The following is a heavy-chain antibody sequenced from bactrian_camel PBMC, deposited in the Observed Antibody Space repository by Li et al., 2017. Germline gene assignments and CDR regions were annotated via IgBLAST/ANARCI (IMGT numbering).Heavy chain of an antibody. Sequence: VQLVESGGGSVQAGGSLRLSCAASGFAYSKHCMGWFRQTPGKEREGVAGIYTSGDRIYYTDSVKGRFTNSQDNAKNTLYLQMNNLKPEDTAMYYCAAAASGGNWRLCSLFENIYDVWGQGTQVTVS. CDR3: AAAASGGNWRLCSLFENIYDV. J-gene: IGHJ4*01. D-gene: IGHD8*01. CDR2: IYTSGDRI. CDR1: GFAYSKHC. V-gene: IGHV3S1*01.